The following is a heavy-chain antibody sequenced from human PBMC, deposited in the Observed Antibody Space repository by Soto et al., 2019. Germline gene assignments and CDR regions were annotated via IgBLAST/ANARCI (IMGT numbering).Heavy chain of an antibody. CDR1: GYRFTTYG. Sequence: ASVKVSCKVSGYRFTTYGINWVRQAPGQGLEWVGWFNPDNQNTNYAQKFQDRVSLTTDSSTNTAYMELRDLRSDDTAVYYGARVRFGDPFDFWGQGSLVTVSS. CDR2: FNPDNQNT. J-gene: IGHJ4*02. CDR3: ARVRFGDPFDF. V-gene: IGHV1-18*01. D-gene: IGHD3-16*01.